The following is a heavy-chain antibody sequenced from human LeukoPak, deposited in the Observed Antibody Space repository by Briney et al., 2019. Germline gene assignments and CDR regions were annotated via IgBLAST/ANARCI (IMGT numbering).Heavy chain of an antibody. V-gene: IGHV3-73*01. D-gene: IGHD2-15*01. CDR1: GFTFSGSA. Sequence: GGSLRLSCAASGFTFSGSAMHWVRQASGKGLEWVGRIRSKANSYATAYAASVKGRFTISRDDSKNTAYLQMSSLKPEDTAVYYCTSSTFPYCSGGRCHLDYYYYATDVWGQGTTVTVSS. CDR3: TSSTFPYCSGGRCHLDYYYYATDV. J-gene: IGHJ6*02. CDR2: IRSKANSYAT.